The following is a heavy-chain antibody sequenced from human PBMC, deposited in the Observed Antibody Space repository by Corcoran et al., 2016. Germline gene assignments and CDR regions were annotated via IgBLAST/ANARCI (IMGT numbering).Heavy chain of an antibody. CDR2: INHSGST. Sequence: QVQLQQWGAGLLKPSETLSLTCAVYGGSFSGYYWSWIRQPPGKGREWIGEINHSGSTNYNPSLKSRVTISVDTSKNQFSLKLSSVTAADTAVYYCARGRTMVRGVITGYYYYGMDVWGQGTTVTVSS. J-gene: IGHJ6*02. CDR3: ARGRTMVRGVITGYYYYGMDV. V-gene: IGHV4-34*01. D-gene: IGHD3-10*01. CDR1: GGSFSGYY.